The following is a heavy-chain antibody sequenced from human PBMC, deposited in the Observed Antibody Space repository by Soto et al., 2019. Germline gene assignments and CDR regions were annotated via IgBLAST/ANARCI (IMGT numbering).Heavy chain of an antibody. J-gene: IGHJ6*02. V-gene: IGHV1-69*13. Sequence: GASVKVSCKASGGTFSSYAISWLRQSPGQGLEWMGGIIPIFGTANYAQKFQGRVTITADESTSTAYMELSSLRSEDTAVYYCARDHSGSGYYYGGSLGYYGMDVWGQGTTVTVSS. CDR3: ARDHSGSGYYYGGSLGYYGMDV. CDR2: IIPIFGTA. CDR1: GGTFSSYA. D-gene: IGHD3-22*01.